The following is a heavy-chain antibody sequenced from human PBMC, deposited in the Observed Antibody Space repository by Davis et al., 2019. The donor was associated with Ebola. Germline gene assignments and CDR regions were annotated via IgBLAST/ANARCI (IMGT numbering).Heavy chain of an antibody. CDR1: GGSFSGYY. J-gene: IGHJ6*02. V-gene: IGHV4-34*01. D-gene: IGHD3-10*01. CDR3: AREFDGSGSYSGDYYGMDV. Sequence: MPSETLSLTCAVYGGSFSGYYWTWIRQPPGKGLEWIGEIHHSGSTNYNPSLKSRATISADTSKNQFSLKLTSVTAADTAVYYCAREFDGSGSYSGDYYGMDVWGQGTTVTVSS. CDR2: IHHSGST.